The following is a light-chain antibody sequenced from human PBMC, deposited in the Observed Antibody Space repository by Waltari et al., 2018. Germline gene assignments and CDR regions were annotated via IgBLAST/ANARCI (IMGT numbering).Light chain of an antibody. J-gene: IGKJ1*01. V-gene: IGKV3-15*01. CDR3: QQYNNWPSWT. CDR1: QSVSSN. Sequence: EIVMTQSPATLSLSPGERATLSCSASQSVSSNLAWYQQKPGQAPSLLIYGASTRATGIPARFSGSGSGTEFTLTISSLQSEDFAVYYCQQYNNWPSWTFGQGTKVEIK. CDR2: GAS.